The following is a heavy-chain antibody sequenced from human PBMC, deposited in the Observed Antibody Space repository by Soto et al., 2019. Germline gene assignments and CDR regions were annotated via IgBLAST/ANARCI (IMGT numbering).Heavy chain of an antibody. Sequence: GGSLRLSCAASGFTFSTYAMRWVRQAPWKGLEWVSTITTSGGNTYYADSVQGRFTISRDKSKNTLYLQMNSLRAEDTAVYYCARTSYYDFWGGYGPQRYFDYWRQATLVTVSS. CDR1: GFTFSTYA. J-gene: IGHJ4*02. D-gene: IGHD3-3*01. CDR2: ITTSGGNT. CDR3: ARTSYYDFWGGYGPQRYFDY. V-gene: IGHV3-23*01.